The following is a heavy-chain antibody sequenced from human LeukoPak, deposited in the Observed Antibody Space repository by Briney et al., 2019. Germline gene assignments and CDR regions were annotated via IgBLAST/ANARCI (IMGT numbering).Heavy chain of an antibody. CDR1: GYTFTSYE. J-gene: IGHJ5*02. CDR3: ARTRPGSSGGKVLGHWFDP. V-gene: IGHV1-8*01. CDR2: MTPNSGDT. Sequence: ASVKVSCKASGYTFTSYEINWVRQATGQGLEWMGWMTPNSGDTGYAQKFQGRVTMTRDTSISTAYMELSRLRSDDTAVYYCARTRPGSSGGKVLGHWFDPWGQGTLVTVSS. D-gene: IGHD2-15*01.